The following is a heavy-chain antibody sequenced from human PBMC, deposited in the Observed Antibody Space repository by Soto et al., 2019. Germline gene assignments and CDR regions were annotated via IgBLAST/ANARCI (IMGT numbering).Heavy chain of an antibody. V-gene: IGHV1-18*01. CDR2: ISAYNGNT. CDR1: GYTFTSYG. J-gene: IGHJ4*02. D-gene: IGHD2-21*02. Sequence: AASVKVSCKASGYTFTSYGISWVRQAPGQGLEWMGWISAYNGNTNYAQKLQGRVTMTTDTSTSTAYMELRSLRSDDTAVYYCARPRLAYCGGDCYSGYDYWGQGTLVTVSS. CDR3: ARPRLAYCGGDCYSGYDY.